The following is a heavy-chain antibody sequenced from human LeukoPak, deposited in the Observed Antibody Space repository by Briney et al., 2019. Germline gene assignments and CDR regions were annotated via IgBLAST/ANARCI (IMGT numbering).Heavy chain of an antibody. J-gene: IGHJ4*02. CDR1: GGSISSYY. CDR3: ARGNLYYDFWSGYRGTFDY. V-gene: IGHV4-59*01. CDR2: IYYSGST. Sequence: SSETLSLTCTVSGGSISSYYWSWIRQPPGKGLEWIGYIYYSGSTNYNPSLKSRVTISVDTSKNQFSLKLSSVTAADTAVYYCARGNLYYDFWSGYRGTFDYWGQGTLVTVSS. D-gene: IGHD3-3*01.